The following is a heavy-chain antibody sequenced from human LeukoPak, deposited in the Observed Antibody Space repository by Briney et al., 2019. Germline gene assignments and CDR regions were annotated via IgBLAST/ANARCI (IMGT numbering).Heavy chain of an antibody. D-gene: IGHD3-10*01. Sequence: SETLSLTCAVYGGSFSGYYWSWIRQPPGKGLEWIGEINHSGSTNYNPSLKSRVTISVDTSKNQFSLKLSSVTAADTAVYYCARGPKNYYGSGSHPVRFDPWGQGTLVTVSS. V-gene: IGHV4-34*01. J-gene: IGHJ5*02. CDR1: GGSFSGYY. CDR2: INHSGST. CDR3: ARGPKNYYGSGSHPVRFDP.